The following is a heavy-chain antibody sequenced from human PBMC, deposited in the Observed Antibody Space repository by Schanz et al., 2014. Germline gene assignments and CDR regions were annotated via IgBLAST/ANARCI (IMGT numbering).Heavy chain of an antibody. V-gene: IGHV3-23*01. CDR1: GFTFNSYA. Sequence: EAQLLESGGGLVQPGESLRVSCAASGFTFNSYAMSWVRQAPGKGLEWVSAIRGSGGSTYNADSVKGRFTISRDNSKNTLYLQMNSLRAEDTAVFYCAKGMGYCSGGTCYDYYYYGLDVWGQGTTVTVAS. CDR2: IRGSGGST. CDR3: AKGMGYCSGGTCYDYYYYGLDV. J-gene: IGHJ6*02. D-gene: IGHD2-15*01.